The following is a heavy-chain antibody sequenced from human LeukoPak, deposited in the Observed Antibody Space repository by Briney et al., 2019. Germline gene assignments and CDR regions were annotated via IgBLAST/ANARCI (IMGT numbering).Heavy chain of an antibody. Sequence: ASEKVSCKASGYTFTGYYMHWVRQGPGRGLEWMGRMNPNSGGTNYAKQFQARVTITRVTSITTDYIDLRRLRSDDTAVYYRARDTLGQWFGELSRPDYWGQGTLVTVSS. CDR2: MNPNSGGT. D-gene: IGHD3-10*01. CDR1: GYTFTGYY. V-gene: IGHV1-2*06. J-gene: IGHJ4*02. CDR3: ARDTLGQWFGELSRPDY.